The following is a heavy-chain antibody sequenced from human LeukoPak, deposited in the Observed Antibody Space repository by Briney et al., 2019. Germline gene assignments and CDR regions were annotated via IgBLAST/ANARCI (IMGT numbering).Heavy chain of an antibody. D-gene: IGHD6-19*01. J-gene: IGHJ4*02. CDR3: VRHTTSGWYQVVY. CDR2: ITYSGST. Sequence: PSETQSLTCTVSSGSISNYFWSWIRQPPGKGLEWIGYITYSGSTDHNPSLKSRVTISVDASKNQFSLKLTSVTAADTAVYYCVRHTTSGWYQVVYWGQGALVTVSS. CDR1: SGSISNYF. V-gene: IGHV4-59*01.